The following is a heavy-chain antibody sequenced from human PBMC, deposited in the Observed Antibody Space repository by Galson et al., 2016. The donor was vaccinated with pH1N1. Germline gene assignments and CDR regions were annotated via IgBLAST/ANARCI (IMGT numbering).Heavy chain of an antibody. CDR1: GFSLSTSGMC. Sequence: PALVKPTQTLTLTCTFSGFSLSTSGMCVSWIRQPPGKALEWLALIDWDDDKYNSTSLKTRLTISKDTSKNQVVLTMTNMDPVDTATYYCARIFYGDYSDYFDYWGQGTLVTVSS. V-gene: IGHV2-70*01. J-gene: IGHJ4*02. D-gene: IGHD4-11*01. CDR3: ARIFYGDYSDYFDY. CDR2: IDWDDDK.